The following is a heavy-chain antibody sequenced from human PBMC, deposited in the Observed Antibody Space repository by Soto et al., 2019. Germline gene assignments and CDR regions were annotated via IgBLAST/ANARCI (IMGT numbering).Heavy chain of an antibody. CDR3: ARDLNYDFWSGYSGVNWFDP. CDR1: GYTFTGYY. D-gene: IGHD3-3*01. J-gene: IGHJ5*02. V-gene: IGHV1-2*02. Sequence: ASVQVSCKASGYTFTGYYMHWVRQAPGQGLEWMGWINPNSGGTNYAQEFQGRVTMTRDTSISTAYMELSRLRSDDTAVYYCARDLNYDFWSGYSGVNWFDPWGQGTLVTVAS. CDR2: INPNSGGT.